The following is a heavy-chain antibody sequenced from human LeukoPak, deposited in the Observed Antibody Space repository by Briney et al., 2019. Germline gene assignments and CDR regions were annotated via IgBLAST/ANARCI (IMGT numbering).Heavy chain of an antibody. CDR1: GFTFSNFG. CDR2: ISYDGSNR. CDR3: ARDRRDGPFDP. V-gene: IGHV3-30*03. Sequence: GGSLRLSCAASGFTFSNFGLNWVRQAPGKGLEWVAVISYDGSNRYYADSMKGRFTISRDDSKNTLYLQMNSLRAEDTAVYYCARDRRDGPFDPWGQGTLVTVSS. D-gene: IGHD5-24*01. J-gene: IGHJ5*02.